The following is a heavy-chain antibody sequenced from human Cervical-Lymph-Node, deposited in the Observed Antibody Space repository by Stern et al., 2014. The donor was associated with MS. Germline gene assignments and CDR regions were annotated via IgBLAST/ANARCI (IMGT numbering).Heavy chain of an antibody. J-gene: IGHJ4*02. CDR2: INGDGTVS. CDR1: GFNFRTYW. V-gene: IGHV3-74*02. D-gene: IGHD1-1*01. Sequence: EVQLVESGGGIVQPGGSLMISCVASGFNFRTYWMHWVRQGPGKGLEWVSRINGDGTVSTYADSLRGRFTISRNNANNTMSLQLDNLRVEDTAIYYCASAYRESWGQGTLVTVST. CDR3: ASAYRES.